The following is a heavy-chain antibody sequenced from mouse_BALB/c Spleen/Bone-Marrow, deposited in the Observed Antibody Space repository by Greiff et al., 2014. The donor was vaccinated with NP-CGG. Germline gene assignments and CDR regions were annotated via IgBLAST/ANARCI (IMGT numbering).Heavy chain of an antibody. Sequence: QVQLQQSGPGLVQPSQGLSITCTVSGFSLTSYGVHWVRQSPGKGLEWLGVIWRGGSTDYNAAFMSRLCIIKDNSKSQVFFKMNSLQADDTAIYYCAKGTGNGFAYWGQGTLVTVSA. CDR1: GFSLTSYG. CDR3: AKGTGNGFAY. CDR2: IWRGGST. V-gene: IGHV2-5*01. D-gene: IGHD4-1*01. J-gene: IGHJ3*01.